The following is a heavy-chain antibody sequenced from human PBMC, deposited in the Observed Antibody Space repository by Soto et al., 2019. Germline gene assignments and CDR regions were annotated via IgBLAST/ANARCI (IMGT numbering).Heavy chain of an antibody. Sequence: GSLRLSCAASGLNLSSYSMNWVRQAPGKGLEWVSYISSSSCTIYYADSVKGRFTISRDNAKNSLYLQMNSLRDEDTAVYYCARELSSLAAAGFDYWGQGTLVTVSS. CDR3: ARELSSLAAAGFDY. CDR1: GLNLSSYS. J-gene: IGHJ4*02. D-gene: IGHD6-13*01. V-gene: IGHV3-48*02. CDR2: ISSSSCTI.